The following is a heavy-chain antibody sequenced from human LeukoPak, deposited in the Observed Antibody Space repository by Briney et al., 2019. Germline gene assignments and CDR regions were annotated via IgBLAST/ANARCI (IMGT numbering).Heavy chain of an antibody. V-gene: IGHV5-51*01. Sequence: GESLKISCKGSGYSFTNYWIGWVRQMPGKGLEWMGIIYPGDSDTTYSPSFQGQVTISADKSINTAYLQWSSLKASDTAMYYCARSSYHYGSGSYYMDWGQGTLVTVSS. D-gene: IGHD3-10*01. J-gene: IGHJ4*02. CDR2: IYPGDSDT. CDR3: ARSSYHYGSGSYYMD. CDR1: GYSFTNYW.